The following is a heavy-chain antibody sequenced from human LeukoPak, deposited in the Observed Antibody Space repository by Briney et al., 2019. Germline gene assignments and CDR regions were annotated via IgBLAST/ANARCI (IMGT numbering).Heavy chain of an antibody. CDR1: GYTFTGYY. CDR2: INPNSGGT. Sequence: ASVKVSCKASGYTFTGYYMHWVRQAPGQGLEWMGWINPNSGGTNYAQKFQGRVTMTRDTSISTAYMELSRLRSDDTAVYYCAFTYYYDSSGYHDDAFDIWGQGTMVTVSS. J-gene: IGHJ3*02. V-gene: IGHV1-2*02. D-gene: IGHD3-22*01. CDR3: AFTYYYDSSGYHDDAFDI.